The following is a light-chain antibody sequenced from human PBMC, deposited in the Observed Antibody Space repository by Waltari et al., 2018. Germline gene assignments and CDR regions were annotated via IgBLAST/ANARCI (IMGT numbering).Light chain of an antibody. CDR1: SSNIGSNY. V-gene: IGLV1-47*01. CDR2: RNN. CDR3: AAWDDSLSGWV. Sequence: QSVLTQPPSASGTPGQRVTISCSGSSSNIGSNYVYCYQQLPGTAPKLLIYRNNQRPSGVPERFSGSKSGTSASLAISGLRSEDEADYYCAAWDDSLSGWVFGGGTKLTVL. J-gene: IGLJ3*02.